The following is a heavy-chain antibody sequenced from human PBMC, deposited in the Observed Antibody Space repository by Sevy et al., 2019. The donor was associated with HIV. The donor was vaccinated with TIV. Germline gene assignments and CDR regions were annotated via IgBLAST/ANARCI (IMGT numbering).Heavy chain of an antibody. J-gene: IGHJ4*02. D-gene: IGHD6-19*01. CDR1: GDSVSSNSAA. CDR2: TYYRSKWYN. Sequence: SQTISLTCAISGDSVSSNSAAWNWIRQSPSRGLEWLGRTYYRSKWYNDYAVSVKSRITINPDTTKTQFSLQLNSVTPEDTAVYYCARVNEAYSSGCYYFDYWGQGTLVTVSS. V-gene: IGHV6-1*01. CDR3: ARVNEAYSSGCYYFDY.